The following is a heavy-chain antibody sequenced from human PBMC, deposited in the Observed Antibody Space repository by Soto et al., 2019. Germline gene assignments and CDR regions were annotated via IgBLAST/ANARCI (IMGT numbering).Heavy chain of an antibody. Sequence: GASVKVSCKASGYTFTSYDINWVRQATGQGLEWMGWMSANNGNTNYAQKFQGRFTISRDNSKNTLYLQMDSLRAEDTAVYYCAGRSGSSDYWGRGTLVTVSS. J-gene: IGHJ4*02. CDR3: AGRSGSSDY. CDR2: MSANNGNT. D-gene: IGHD3-10*01. V-gene: IGHV1-8*01. CDR1: GYTFTSYD.